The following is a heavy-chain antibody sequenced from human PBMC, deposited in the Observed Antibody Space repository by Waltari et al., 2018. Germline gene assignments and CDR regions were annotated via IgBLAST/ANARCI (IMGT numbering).Heavy chain of an antibody. CDR1: GGSIRRSNW. J-gene: IGHJ4*02. D-gene: IGHD3-10*01. V-gene: IGHV4-4*02. Sequence: QVNLQESGPGLVKPSGTLCLTVGVPGGSIRRSNWWSWVRQPPGKGLEWIGEIYHSGSTNYNPSIKSRVTISVDKSKNQFSLKLSSVTAADTAVYYCARDFPVQGEPGVHWGQGTLVTVSS. CDR3: ARDFPVQGEPGVH. CDR2: IYHSGST.